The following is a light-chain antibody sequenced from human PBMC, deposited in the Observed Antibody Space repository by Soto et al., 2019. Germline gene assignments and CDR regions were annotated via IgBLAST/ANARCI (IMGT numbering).Light chain of an antibody. V-gene: IGLV2-14*01. CDR2: DVS. CDR1: SSDVGGYNY. J-gene: IGLJ1*01. Sequence: QSVLTQPPSASGSPGQSVTISCTGTSSDVGGYNYVSWYQQYPGRAPKLMIYDVSNRPSGVSNRFSGSKSGNTASLTISGLQAEDEADYYCSSYTTSNTRQIVFGTGTKVTVL. CDR3: SSYTTSNTRQIV.